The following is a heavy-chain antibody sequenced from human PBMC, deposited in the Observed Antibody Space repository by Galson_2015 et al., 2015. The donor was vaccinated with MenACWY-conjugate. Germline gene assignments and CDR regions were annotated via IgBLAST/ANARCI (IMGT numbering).Heavy chain of an antibody. V-gene: IGHV1-46*01. CDR3: ARPYCGGDCYESCSYYGMDV. CDR2: INPSGGST. Sequence: SVKVSCKASGYTFTSYYMHWVRQAPGQGLEWMGIINPSGGSTSYAQKFQGRVTMTRNTSTSTVYMELSSLRSEDTAVYYCARPYCGGDCYESCSYYGMDVWGQGTTVSVSS. J-gene: IGHJ6*02. D-gene: IGHD2-21*02. CDR1: GYTFTSYY.